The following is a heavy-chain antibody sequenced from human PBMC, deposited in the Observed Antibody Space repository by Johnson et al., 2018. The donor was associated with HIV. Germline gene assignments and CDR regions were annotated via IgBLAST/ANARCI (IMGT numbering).Heavy chain of an antibody. D-gene: IGHD4-17*01. Sequence: VQLVESGGGLVQPGGSLRLSCVASGFTFSSYYIHWVRQATGKGLEWVSGIGTAGDTYYPGSVKGRFTISRDNSKNTLYLQMNSLRAEDTAVYYCARSVDYGDSLCAFDIWGQGTMVTVSS. CDR1: GFTFSSYY. V-gene: IGHV3-13*01. CDR3: ARSVDYGDSLCAFDI. J-gene: IGHJ3*02. CDR2: IGTAGDT.